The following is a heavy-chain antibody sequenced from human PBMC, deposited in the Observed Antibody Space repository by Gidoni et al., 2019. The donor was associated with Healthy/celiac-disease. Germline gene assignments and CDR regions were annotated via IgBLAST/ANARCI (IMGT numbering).Heavy chain of an antibody. Sequence: EVQLLESGGGLVQPGGSLRLSCAASGFPFSSYALSWVRQAPGKGLEWVSAISGSGGSTYYADSVKGRFTISRDNSKNTLYLQMNSLRAEDTAVYYCAKDARRRGVGAREGGDYFDYWGQGTLVTVSS. J-gene: IGHJ4*02. CDR3: AKDARRRGVGAREGGDYFDY. D-gene: IGHD1-26*01. CDR1: GFPFSSYA. V-gene: IGHV3-23*01. CDR2: ISGSGGST.